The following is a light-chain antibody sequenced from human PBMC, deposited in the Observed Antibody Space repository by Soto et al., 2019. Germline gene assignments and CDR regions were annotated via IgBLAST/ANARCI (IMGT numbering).Light chain of an antibody. CDR3: QQYGSSPLT. CDR2: GVS. Sequence: EIVLTQSPGTLSLSPGERATLSCRASQSVSNNYVAWYQQKPGQSPRLLISGVSSRATGIPDRFNGSGSGTDLTLTISRLEPEDFAVYYCQQYGSSPLTFGGGTKVAIK. V-gene: IGKV3-20*01. J-gene: IGKJ4*01. CDR1: QSVSNNY.